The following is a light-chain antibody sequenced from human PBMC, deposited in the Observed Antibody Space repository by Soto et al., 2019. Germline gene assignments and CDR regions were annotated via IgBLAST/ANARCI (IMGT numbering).Light chain of an antibody. CDR3: HQRSNWPRT. J-gene: IGKJ1*01. Sequence: EIVLTQSPATLSLSPGERATLSCRASQSVSSFLAWYQQKPGQAPRLLIYDASSRATGIPARFSGSGSGIDFSLTISSLEPEDFAVYYCHQRSNWPRTFGQGTKV. CDR2: DAS. V-gene: IGKV3-11*01. CDR1: QSVSSF.